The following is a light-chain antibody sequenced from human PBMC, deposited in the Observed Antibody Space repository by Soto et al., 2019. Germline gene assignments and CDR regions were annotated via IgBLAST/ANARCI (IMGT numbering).Light chain of an antibody. Sequence: DIQMTQSPSSLSASVGDRVTITCRASQSISSYLNWYQQKPGKAPKLLIYAASSLQSGVPSRFSGSGSGTHFTLTISRLQPEDFATYYCQQSYSTLTWTSGQGTKVDIK. CDR1: QSISSY. J-gene: IGKJ1*01. CDR2: AAS. CDR3: QQSYSTLTWT. V-gene: IGKV1-39*01.